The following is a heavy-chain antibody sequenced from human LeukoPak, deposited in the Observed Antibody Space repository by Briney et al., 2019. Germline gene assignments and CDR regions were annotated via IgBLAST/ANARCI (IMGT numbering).Heavy chain of an antibody. CDR2: IYYSGST. CDR1: GGSISSYY. Sequence: SETLSLTCTVSGGSISSYYWSWIRQPPGKGLEWIGYIYYSGSTNYNPSLKSRVTISVDTSKNQFSLKLSSVTAADTAVYYCARDSPGGIYAVGPFDYWGQGTLVTVSS. CDR3: ARDSPGGIYAVGPFDY. V-gene: IGHV4-59*01. D-gene: IGHD3-16*01. J-gene: IGHJ4*02.